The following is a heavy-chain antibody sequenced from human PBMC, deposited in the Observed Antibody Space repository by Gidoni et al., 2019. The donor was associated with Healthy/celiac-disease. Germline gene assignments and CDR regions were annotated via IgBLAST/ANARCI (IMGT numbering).Heavy chain of an antibody. V-gene: IGHV1-69*02. Sequence: QVQLVQSGAEVKTPGSSLKVSCKASAGTFSSYTISWVRQAPGQGLEWMGRIIPILGIANYAQKFQGRVTITADKSTSTAYMELSSLRSEDTAVYYCARSGVAAAGPGGYFQHWGQGTLVTVSS. CDR2: IIPILGIA. D-gene: IGHD6-13*01. CDR1: AGTFSSYT. CDR3: ARSGVAAAGPGGYFQH. J-gene: IGHJ1*01.